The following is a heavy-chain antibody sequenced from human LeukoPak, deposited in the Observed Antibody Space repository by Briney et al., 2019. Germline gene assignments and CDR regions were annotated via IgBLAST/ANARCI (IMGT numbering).Heavy chain of an antibody. Sequence: PGGSLRLPCAASGFTFSSYAMSWVRQAPGKGLEWVSAISGSGGSTYYADSVKGRFTISRDNSKNTLYLQMNSLRAEDTAVYYCAKCGGFRYSSTFDYWGQGTLVTVSS. CDR2: ISGSGGST. CDR1: GFTFSSYA. D-gene: IGHD5-18*01. CDR3: AKCGGFRYSSTFDY. J-gene: IGHJ4*02. V-gene: IGHV3-23*01.